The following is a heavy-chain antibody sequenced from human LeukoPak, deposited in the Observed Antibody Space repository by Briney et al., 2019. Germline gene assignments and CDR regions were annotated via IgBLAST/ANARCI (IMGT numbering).Heavy chain of an antibody. CDR2: IIPILGIA. CDR1: GGTFSSYA. CDR3: ARLGPSDCSGGSCYVGVYYYYGMDV. D-gene: IGHD2-15*01. J-gene: IGHJ6*02. V-gene: IGHV1-69*04. Sequence: ASVKVSCKASGGTFSSYAISWVRQAPGQGLEWMGRIIPILGIANYAQKFQGRVTITADKSTSTAYMELSSLRSEDTAVYYCARLGPSDCSGGSCYVGVYYYYGMDVWGQGTTVTVSS.